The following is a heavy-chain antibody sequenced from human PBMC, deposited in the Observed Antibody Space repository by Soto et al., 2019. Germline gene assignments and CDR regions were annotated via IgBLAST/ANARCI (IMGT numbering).Heavy chain of an antibody. V-gene: IGHV4-34*01. CDR3: ARNGSYYDFWSGYYFGGGMDV. CDR2: INHSGST. CDR1: GGSFSGYY. Sequence: SETLSLTCAVYGGSFSGYYWSWIRQPPGKGLEWIGEINHSGSTNYNPSLKSRVTISVDTSKNQFSLKLSSVTAADTAVYYCARNGSYYDFWSGYYFGGGMDVWGQGTTVTVSS. D-gene: IGHD3-3*01. J-gene: IGHJ6*02.